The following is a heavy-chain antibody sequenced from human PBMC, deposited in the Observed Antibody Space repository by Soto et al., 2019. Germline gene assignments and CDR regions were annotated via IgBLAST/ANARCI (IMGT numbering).Heavy chain of an antibody. J-gene: IGHJ5*02. CDR1: DGSISKGDNY. CDR2: INHSGST. V-gene: IGHV4-34*01. D-gene: IGHD1-26*01. Sequence: SMSLTCTVDDGSISKGDNYWSWIRQPPGKGLEWIGEINHSGSTNYNPSLKSRVTISIDTSKNQFSLKLSSVTAADTAVYYCARGGAGATENWFDPWGQGTLVTVSS. CDR3: ARGGAGATENWFDP.